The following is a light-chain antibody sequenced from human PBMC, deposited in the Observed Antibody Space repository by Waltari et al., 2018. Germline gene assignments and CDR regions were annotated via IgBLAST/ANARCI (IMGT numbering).Light chain of an antibody. V-gene: IGKV3-20*01. CDR3: QQHGTLPAT. CDR1: QSVGISS. Sequence: CRASQSVGISSLACYQQKPGRAPRLVIYHASRRATGIPGRFSGGGSGTDFSLTISRREPEDFSVYYCQQHGTLPATFGQGTKVEIK. CDR2: HAS. J-gene: IGKJ1*01.